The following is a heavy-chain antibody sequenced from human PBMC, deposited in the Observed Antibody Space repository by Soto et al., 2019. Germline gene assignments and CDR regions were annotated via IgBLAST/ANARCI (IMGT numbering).Heavy chain of an antibody. CDR2: ISSSGSTI. Sequence: PGGSLRLSCAASGFTFSSYEMNWVRQAPGKGLEWVSYISSSGSTIYYADSVKGRFTISRDNAKNSLYLQMNSLRAEDTAVYYCARAPRAYYYDSSGYYYDYYYGMDVWGQGTTVTVSS. CDR3: ARAPRAYYYDSSGYYYDYYYGMDV. V-gene: IGHV3-48*03. J-gene: IGHJ6*02. D-gene: IGHD3-22*01. CDR1: GFTFSSYE.